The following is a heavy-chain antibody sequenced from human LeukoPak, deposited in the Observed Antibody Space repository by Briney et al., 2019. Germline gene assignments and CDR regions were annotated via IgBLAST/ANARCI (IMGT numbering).Heavy chain of an antibody. CDR2: IIPIFGTA. D-gene: IGHD3-10*01. V-gene: IGHV1-69*13. Sequence: ASVKVSCKASGGTFSSYAISWVRQAPGQGLEWMGRIIPIFGTANYAQKFQGRVTITADESTSTAYMELSSLRSEDTAVYYCAGARRVRGAAAAYYYGMDVWGQGTTVTVSS. CDR1: GGTFSSYA. CDR3: AGARRVRGAAAAYYYGMDV. J-gene: IGHJ6*02.